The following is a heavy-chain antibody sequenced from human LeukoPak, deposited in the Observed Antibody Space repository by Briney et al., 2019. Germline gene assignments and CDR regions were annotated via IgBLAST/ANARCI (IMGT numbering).Heavy chain of an antibody. CDR1: GGSISNYF. Sequence: SETLSLTCTVSGGSISNYFWSWMRQPPGKGLEWIGYIYYSGSTNYNRSLKSRVTISLDTSKNQFSLKLSSVTAADTAVYYCARGEAYGSGTYYVIWFDPWGQGTLVTVSS. V-gene: IGHV4-59*01. CDR3: ARGEAYGSGTYYVIWFDP. D-gene: IGHD3-10*01. J-gene: IGHJ5*02. CDR2: IYYSGST.